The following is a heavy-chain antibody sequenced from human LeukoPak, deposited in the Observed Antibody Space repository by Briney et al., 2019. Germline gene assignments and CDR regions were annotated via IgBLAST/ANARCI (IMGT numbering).Heavy chain of an antibody. CDR2: ISYDGSNK. CDR3: AKARAAGDYYYGMDV. CDR1: GFTFSSYG. D-gene: IGHD6-13*01. Sequence: GGSLRLSCAASGFTFSSYGMHWVRQAPGKRLEWVAVISYDGSNKYYADSVKGRFTISRDNSKNTLYLQMNSLRAEDTAVYYCAKARAAGDYYYGMDVWGQGTTVTVSS. V-gene: IGHV3-30*18. J-gene: IGHJ6*02.